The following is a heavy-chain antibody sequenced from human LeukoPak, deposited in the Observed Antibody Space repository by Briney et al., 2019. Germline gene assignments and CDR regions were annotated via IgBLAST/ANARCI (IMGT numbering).Heavy chain of an antibody. D-gene: IGHD2-15*01. CDR1: GFTFSSYA. CDR2: IHYDGSNK. Sequence: PGGSLRLSCAASGFTFSSYAMTWVRQAPGKGLEWVAFIHYDGSNKYYADSVKSRFTISRDNSKNTLYLQMNSLRAEDTAVYYCARDRLPQAAPNWFDPWGQGTLVTVSS. J-gene: IGHJ5*02. V-gene: IGHV3-30*02. CDR3: ARDRLPQAAPNWFDP.